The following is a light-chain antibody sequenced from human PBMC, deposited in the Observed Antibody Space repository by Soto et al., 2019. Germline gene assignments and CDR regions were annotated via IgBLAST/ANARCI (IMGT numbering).Light chain of an antibody. CDR1: SSNIGAGYD. Sequence: QSVLTQPPSVSGAPGQRVTISCTGSSSNIGAGYDVHWYQQLPGTAPKLLIYDNNKRPSGVPDRLSGSKSGTSASLAITGRQAEDEADYYCQSYDSSLRGRVFGGGTKLTVL. V-gene: IGLV1-40*01. CDR2: DNN. J-gene: IGLJ3*02. CDR3: QSYDSSLRGRV.